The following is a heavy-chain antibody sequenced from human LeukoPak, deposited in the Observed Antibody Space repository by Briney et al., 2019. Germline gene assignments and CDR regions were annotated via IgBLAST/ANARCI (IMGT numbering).Heavy chain of an antibody. Sequence: GGSLRLSCAASGFTFSNYAMSWVRQAPGKGLEWVSTMSGSGGSTYYADSVEGRFTISRDNSKNTLYLQMNSLRAEDTALYYCAKDWGSISAAGYYFDYWGQGTLVTVSS. CDR1: GFTFSNYA. CDR3: AKDWGSISAAGYYFDY. V-gene: IGHV3-23*01. J-gene: IGHJ4*02. CDR2: MSGSGGST. D-gene: IGHD6-13*01.